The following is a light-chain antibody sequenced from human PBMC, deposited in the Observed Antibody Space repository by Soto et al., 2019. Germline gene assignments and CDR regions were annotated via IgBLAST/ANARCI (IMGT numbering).Light chain of an antibody. CDR1: QGITNY. J-gene: IGKJ1*01. V-gene: IGKV1-33*01. CDR2: DAS. CDR3: QQSYNTPQT. Sequence: DIQMTQSPSSLSASVGDRVTITCQASQGITNYLNWYQQKPGKAPKLLIYDASNLETGDPSRFSGSGSGTDFTFTISSLQPEDIATYYCQQSYNTPQTFGQGTKVDIK.